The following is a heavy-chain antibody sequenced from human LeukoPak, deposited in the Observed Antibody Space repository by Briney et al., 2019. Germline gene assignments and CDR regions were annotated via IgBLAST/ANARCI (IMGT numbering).Heavy chain of an antibody. D-gene: IGHD1-20*01. CDR1: GFTFSTYN. J-gene: IGHJ1*01. Sequence: GGSLRLSCAASGFTFSTYNMNWVRQAPGKGLEWVSSITSSSIHTFYADSVKGRFTISRDTSKNTLYLQMNGLRAEDTAVYYCARDGLTAEYFQHWGQGTLVTVSS. CDR3: ARDGLTAEYFQH. V-gene: IGHV3-21*01. CDR2: ITSSSIHT.